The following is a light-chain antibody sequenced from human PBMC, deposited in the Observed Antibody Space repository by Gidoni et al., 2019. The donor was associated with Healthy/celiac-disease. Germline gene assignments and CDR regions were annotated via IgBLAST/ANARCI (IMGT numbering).Light chain of an antibody. CDR3: QQSYSTPGT. Sequence: DIQMTQSPSSLSASVGDRVTITCRASQSISSYLNWYQKKPGKAPKLLIYAASSLQSGVPSRFSGSGSGTDFTLTISSLQHEDFATYYCQQSYSTPGTFGQGTKVEIK. CDR2: AAS. CDR1: QSISSY. J-gene: IGKJ1*01. V-gene: IGKV1-39*01.